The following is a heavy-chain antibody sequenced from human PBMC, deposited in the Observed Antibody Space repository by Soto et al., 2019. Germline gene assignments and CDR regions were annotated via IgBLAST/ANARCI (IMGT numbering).Heavy chain of an antibody. V-gene: IGHV4-39*01. J-gene: IGHJ4*02. CDR1: GDSITRNGYY. D-gene: IGHD3-3*01. CDR2: IYYSGTT. Sequence: QVQLRESGPGLVKPSETLSLTCSVSGDSITRNGYYWAWIRQPPGKGREWIGSIYYSGTTYYNPSLKSRVIISANTSKNQFSLKLSSVTAADTAEYYCTRHHPSYSDFWGQGTLVTVSS. CDR3: TRHHPSYSDF.